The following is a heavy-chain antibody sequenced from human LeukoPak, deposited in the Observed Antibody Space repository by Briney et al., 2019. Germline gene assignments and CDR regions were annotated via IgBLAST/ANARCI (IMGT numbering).Heavy chain of an antibody. V-gene: IGHV3-30-3*01. D-gene: IGHD3-3*01. CDR3: AREPGLFDFWSGYSPFSGYFDY. J-gene: IGHJ4*02. CDR1: GFTFSSYA. Sequence: GGSLRLSCAASGFTFSSYAMHWVRQAPGKGLEWVAVISYDGSNKYYADSVKGRFTISRDNSKNTLYLQMNSLRAEDTAVYYCAREPGLFDFWSGYSPFSGYFDYWGQGTLVTVSS. CDR2: ISYDGSNK.